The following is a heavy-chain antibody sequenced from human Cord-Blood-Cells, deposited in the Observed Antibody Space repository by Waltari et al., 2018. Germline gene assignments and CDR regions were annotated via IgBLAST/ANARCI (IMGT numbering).Heavy chain of an antibody. CDR1: GYSISSGYY. D-gene: IGHD6-13*01. CDR3: ARDPALDPGRYSSSWYSNAFDI. J-gene: IGHJ3*02. Sequence: QVQLQESGPGLVKPSETLSLTCAVSGYSISSGYYWGWFRQPPGKGLEGIGSIYHSGSTYYNPSLKSRVTISVDTSKNQFSLKLSSVTAADTAVYYCARDPALDPGRYSSSWYSNAFDIWGQGTMVTVSS. CDR2: IYHSGST. V-gene: IGHV4-38-2*02.